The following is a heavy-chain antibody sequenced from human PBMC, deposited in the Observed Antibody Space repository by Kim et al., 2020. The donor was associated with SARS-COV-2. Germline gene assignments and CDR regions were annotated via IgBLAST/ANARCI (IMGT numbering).Heavy chain of an antibody. V-gene: IGHV1-69*13. J-gene: IGHJ4*02. D-gene: IGHD2-2*01. CDR1: GGTFSSYA. CDR2: IIPIFGTG. CDR3: ARAPIVYCSSTSCYWGYYFDY. Sequence: SVKVSCKASGGTFSSYAISWVRQAPGQGLEWMGGIIPIFGTGNYAQKFQGRVTITADESTSTAYMELSSLRSEDTAVYYCARAPIVYCSSTSCYWGYYFDYWGQGTLVTVSS.